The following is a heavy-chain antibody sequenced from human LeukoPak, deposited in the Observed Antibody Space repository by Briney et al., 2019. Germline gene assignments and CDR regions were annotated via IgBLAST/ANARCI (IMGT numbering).Heavy chain of an antibody. CDR1: GYTFTSYD. CDR3: ARYNRYYYGSGSPKGRKYYYYMDV. CDR2: MNPNSGNT. V-gene: IGHV1-8*01. J-gene: IGHJ6*03. D-gene: IGHD3-10*01. Sequence: ASVKVSCKASGYTFTSYDINWVRQATGQGLEWMGWMNPNSGNTGYAQKFQGRVTMTRNTSISTAYMELSSLRSEDTAVYYCARYNRYYYGSGSPKGRKYYYYMDVWGKGTTVTISS.